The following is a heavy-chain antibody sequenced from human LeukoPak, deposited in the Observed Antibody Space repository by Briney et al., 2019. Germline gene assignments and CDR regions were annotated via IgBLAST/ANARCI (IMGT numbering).Heavy chain of an antibody. CDR1: GYSFASYW. CDR2: IYPGDSDT. Sequence: GESLKISCKGSGYSFASYWIGWVRQMPGKGLEWMGIIYPGDSDTRYSPSFQGQVTISADKSISTAYLQWSSLKASDTAMYYCARLSPVVPAAGWFDPWGQGTLVTVSS. D-gene: IGHD2-2*01. V-gene: IGHV5-51*01. J-gene: IGHJ5*02. CDR3: ARLSPVVPAAGWFDP.